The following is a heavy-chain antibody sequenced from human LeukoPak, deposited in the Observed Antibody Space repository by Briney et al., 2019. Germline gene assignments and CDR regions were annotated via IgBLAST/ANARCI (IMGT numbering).Heavy chain of an antibody. D-gene: IGHD1-14*01. Sequence: ASVKVSCKASGYTFTSYGSSWVRPAPGQGLAWMGWISAYNGNTNYAQKLQGRVTMTTDTSTSTAYMELRSLRSDDTAVYYCARGLSATSYYYDYMDGWGKGTTVTVSS. CDR1: GYTFTSYG. CDR2: ISAYNGNT. V-gene: IGHV1-18*01. CDR3: ARGLSATSYYYDYMDG. J-gene: IGHJ6*03.